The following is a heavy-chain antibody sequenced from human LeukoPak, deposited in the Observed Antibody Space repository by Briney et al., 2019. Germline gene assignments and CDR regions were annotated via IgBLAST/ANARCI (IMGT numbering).Heavy chain of an antibody. CDR3: ARDASYGSGSYYDY. CDR1: GFTFSSYG. Sequence: PGGSLRLSCAASGFTFSSYGMHWVRQAPGKGLEWVAVISYDGSNKYYADSVKGRFTISRDNSKNTLCLQMNSLRAEDTAAYYCARDASYGSGSYYDYWGQGTLVTVSS. V-gene: IGHV3-30*03. CDR2: ISYDGSNK. D-gene: IGHD3-10*01. J-gene: IGHJ4*02.